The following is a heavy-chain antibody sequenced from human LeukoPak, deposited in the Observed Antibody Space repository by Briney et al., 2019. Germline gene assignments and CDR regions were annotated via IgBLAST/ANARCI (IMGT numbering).Heavy chain of an antibody. Sequence: GGSLRLSCTASGFTFSSYSLNWVRHARGEGLECVSSVSSGSNYIYEADTVKGRFTVSTDNDKNSLYLQMNSLRVEDTAVYHCARVFRPSLTVFIIRGAFDISGPRTMVTLSP. CDR3: ARVFRPSLTVFIIRGAFDI. V-gene: IGHV3-21*01. CDR2: VSSGSNYI. CDR1: GFTFSSYS. J-gene: IGHJ3*02. D-gene: IGHD3-3*01.